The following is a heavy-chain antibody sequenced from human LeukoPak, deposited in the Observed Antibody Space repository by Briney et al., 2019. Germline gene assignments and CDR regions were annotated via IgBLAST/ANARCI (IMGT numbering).Heavy chain of an antibody. V-gene: IGHV4-30-2*01. CDR2: IYHSGST. D-gene: IGHD3-22*01. CDR1: GGSISSGGYS. CDR3: ARAQYYYDSSGPFDY. Sequence: SQTLSLTCAVSGGSISSGGYSWSWIRQPPGKGLEWIGYIYHSGSTYYNPSLKSRVTISVDRSKNQFSLKLSSVTAAGTAVYYCARAQYYYDSSGPFDYWGQGTLVTVSS. J-gene: IGHJ4*02.